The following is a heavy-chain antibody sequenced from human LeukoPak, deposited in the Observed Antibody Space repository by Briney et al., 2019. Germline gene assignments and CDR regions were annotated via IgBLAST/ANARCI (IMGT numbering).Heavy chain of an antibody. CDR1: GFTFSSSW. D-gene: IGHD6-19*01. J-gene: IGHJ4*02. Sequence: GGSLRLSCVASGFTFSSSWMGWARQAPGKGLEWVANIKEDGSWKHYAVSVQGRFTISRDNAKNSLYLQMNSLRAEDTAVYYCARDRGWYHADSWGQGTLVTVSS. CDR3: ARDRGWYHADS. V-gene: IGHV3-7*01. CDR2: IKEDGSWK.